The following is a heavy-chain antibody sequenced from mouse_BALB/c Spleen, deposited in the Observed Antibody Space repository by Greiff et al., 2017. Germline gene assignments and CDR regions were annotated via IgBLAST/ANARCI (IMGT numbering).Heavy chain of an antibody. CDR1: GYTFTSYY. CDR2: INPSNGGT. D-gene: IGHD2-1*01. J-gene: IGHJ4*01. CDR3: TREGLYHRVMDY. V-gene: IGHV1S81*02. Sequence: VQLQQSGAELVKPGASVKLSCKASGYTFTSYYMYWVKQRPGQGLEWIGEINPSNGGTNFNEKFKSKATLTVDKSSSTAYMQLSSLTSEDSAVYYCTREGLYHRVMDYWGQGTSVTVSS.